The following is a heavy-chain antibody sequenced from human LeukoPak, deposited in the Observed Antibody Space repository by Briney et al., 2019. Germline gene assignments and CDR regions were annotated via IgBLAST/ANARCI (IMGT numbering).Heavy chain of an antibody. CDR1: GFTFNSYA. V-gene: IGHV3-23*01. Sequence: GGSLRLSCAASGFTFNSYAIYWVCQAPGKGLEWVSGISGSGGSTYHADSVKGRFSISRDNSRNTVFLQMHSLRAEDTALYYCAKTTAGYSSGRYPGWPIDYWGQGTLVTVSS. CDR2: ISGSGGST. D-gene: IGHD6-19*01. J-gene: IGHJ4*02. CDR3: AKTTAGYSSGRYPGWPIDY.